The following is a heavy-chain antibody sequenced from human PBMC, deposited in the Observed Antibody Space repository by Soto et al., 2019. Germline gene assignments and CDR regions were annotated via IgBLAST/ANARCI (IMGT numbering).Heavy chain of an antibody. J-gene: IGHJ5*02. D-gene: IGHD3-9*01. V-gene: IGHV4-59*01. CDR1: GGSISSYY. Sequence: SETLSLTCTVSGGSISSYYWSWIRQPPGKGLEWIGYIYYSATTNYNPSLKSRVTISVDTSKNQFSLKLSSVTAADTAVYYCARGIRHYDTHWFHPWGQGTLVTVS. CDR3: ARGIRHYDTHWFHP. CDR2: IYYSATT.